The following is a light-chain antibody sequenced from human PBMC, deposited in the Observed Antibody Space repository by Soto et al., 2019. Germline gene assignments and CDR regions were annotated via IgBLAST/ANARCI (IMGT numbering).Light chain of an antibody. CDR3: SSYAGNSLKV. Sequence: QSALTQPPSASGSPGQSVTISCTGASSDVGGYNYVSWYQQHPGKAPKLMIYEVTERPSGVPDRFSGSKSGNTASLTVSGLQAEDEADYYCSSYAGNSLKVFGSGTKVTVL. V-gene: IGLV2-8*01. CDR2: EVT. CDR1: SSDVGGYNY. J-gene: IGLJ1*01.